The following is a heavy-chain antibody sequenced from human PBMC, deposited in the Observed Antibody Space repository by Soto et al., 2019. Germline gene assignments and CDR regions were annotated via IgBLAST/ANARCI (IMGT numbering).Heavy chain of an antibody. CDR2: IYHSGT. CDR3: ASWGRNTVTGDF. CDR1: GGSISSGGYY. D-gene: IGHD4-17*01. J-gene: IGHJ4*02. V-gene: IGHV4-31*03. Sequence: QVQLQESGPGLVKPSQTLSLTCTVSGGSISSGGYYWSWIRQHPGKGLERIGYIYHSGTYYSPSLKSRVTISADTSKNQFSLKLSCVTAADTALYDCASWGRNTVTGDFWGQGTLVTVSS.